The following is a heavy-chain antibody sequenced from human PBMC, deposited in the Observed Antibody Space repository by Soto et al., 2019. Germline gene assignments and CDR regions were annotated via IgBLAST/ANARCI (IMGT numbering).Heavy chain of an antibody. D-gene: IGHD3-3*01. V-gene: IGHV3-15*01. CDR1: GFTFSNAW. CDR2: IKSKTDGGTT. Sequence: PGGSLRLSCAASGFTFSNAWMSWVRQAPGKGLEWVGRIKSKTDGGTTDYAAPVKGRFTISRDDSKNTLYLQMNSLKTEDTAVYYCTATYYDFWSGYFVSLRFDYWGQGTLVTVSS. CDR3: TATYYDFWSGYFVSLRFDY. J-gene: IGHJ4*02.